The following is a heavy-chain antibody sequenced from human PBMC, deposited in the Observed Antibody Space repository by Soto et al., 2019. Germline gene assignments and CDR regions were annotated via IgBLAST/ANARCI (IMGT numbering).Heavy chain of an antibody. Sequence: QVQLVESGGDVVQPGRSLRLSCATSGFTFSNYVMHWVRQAPGKGLEWVAVIPSDGSYKYYADSVKDRFTISRDNSKSTLYLQMNSLRADDTAIYYCVREGDIVGSTVGSTGFDYWGQGTLVTVSS. V-gene: IGHV3-30-3*01. CDR1: GFTFSNYV. CDR2: IPSDGSYK. D-gene: IGHD1-26*01. J-gene: IGHJ4*02. CDR3: VREGDIVGSTVGSTGFDY.